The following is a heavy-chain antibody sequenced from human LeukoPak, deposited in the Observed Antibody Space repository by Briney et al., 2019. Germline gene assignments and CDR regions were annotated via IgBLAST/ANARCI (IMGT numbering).Heavy chain of an antibody. CDR3: AKHYMGSSYNRGLDY. Sequence: SETLSLTCTVSGGSISSYYWSWIRQPPGKGLEWIGYIYYSGYTYYNPSLESRVTISVDTSKNQFSLKLSSVTAADTAIYYCAKHYMGSSYNRGLDYWGQGTLVTVSS. J-gene: IGHJ4*02. V-gene: IGHV4-59*04. D-gene: IGHD3-10*01. CDR2: IYYSGYT. CDR1: GGSISSYY.